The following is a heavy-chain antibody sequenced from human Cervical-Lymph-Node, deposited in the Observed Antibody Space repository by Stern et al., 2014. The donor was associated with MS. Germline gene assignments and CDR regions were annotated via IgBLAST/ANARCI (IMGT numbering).Heavy chain of an antibody. CDR3: ARASERSGYYPDYFQY. Sequence: VQLVESGPEVKKPGSSVKVPCKASGGTFSNYAISWVRQAPGQGLEWLGGLIIIFDTANYAQKFQGRVTISADESTSTAYMELSSLRSEDTAVYYCARASERSGYYPDYFQYWGQGTPVTVSS. V-gene: IGHV1-69*01. D-gene: IGHD3-22*01. J-gene: IGHJ1*01. CDR2: LIIIFDTA. CDR1: GGTFSNYA.